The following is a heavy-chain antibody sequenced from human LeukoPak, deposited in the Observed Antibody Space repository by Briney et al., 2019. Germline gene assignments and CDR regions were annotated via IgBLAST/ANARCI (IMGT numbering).Heavy chain of an antibody. CDR2: IYWNDDQ. D-gene: IGHD3-22*01. J-gene: IGHJ5*01. Sequence: SGPTLVKPTQTLTLTCTVSGFSLNTPGVAVGWIRQPPGKALEWLALIYWNDDQRYSPPLRSRLTITKDTSKKQVVLTMTSMDPVDTATYFCAHSGCDSSGYFFIQPFDSWGDGTLVTASS. CDR1: GFSLNTPGVA. CDR3: AHSGCDSSGYFFIQPFDS. V-gene: IGHV2-5*01.